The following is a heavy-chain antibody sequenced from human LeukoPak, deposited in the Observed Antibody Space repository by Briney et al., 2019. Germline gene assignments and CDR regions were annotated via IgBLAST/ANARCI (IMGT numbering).Heavy chain of an antibody. V-gene: IGHV4-59*11. Sequence: SETLSLTCTVSGGSISSHYWSWIRQPPGKGLEWIGYIYYSGSTNYNPSLKSRVTISVDTSKNQFSLKLSSVTAADTAVYYCARGFSSSGWFLYDYWGQGTLVTVSS. CDR1: GGSISSHY. D-gene: IGHD6-19*01. CDR3: ARGFSSSGWFLYDY. J-gene: IGHJ4*02. CDR2: IYYSGST.